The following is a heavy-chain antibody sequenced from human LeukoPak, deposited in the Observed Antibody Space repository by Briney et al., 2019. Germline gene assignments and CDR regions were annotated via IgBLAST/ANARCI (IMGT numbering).Heavy chain of an antibody. Sequence: GGSLRLSCAASGFTFDDYAMHWVRQAPGKGLEWVSLISWDGGSTYYADSVKGRFTISRDNSKNSLYLQMNGLRAEDTALYYCAKDSGFGELFSSGMDVWGKGTTVTVSS. CDR3: AKDSGFGELFSSGMDV. CDR1: GFTFDDYA. CDR2: ISWDGGST. V-gene: IGHV3-43D*04. J-gene: IGHJ6*04. D-gene: IGHD3-10*01.